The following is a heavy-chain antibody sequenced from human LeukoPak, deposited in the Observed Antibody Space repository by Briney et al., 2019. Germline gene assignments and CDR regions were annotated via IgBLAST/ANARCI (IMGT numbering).Heavy chain of an antibody. CDR1: GGSFSDYY. CDR3: ARVLRYYYGSGSYVDP. D-gene: IGHD3-10*01. J-gene: IGHJ5*02. CDR2: LNHGGTT. V-gene: IGHV4-34*01. Sequence: PSETLSLTCAVDGGSFSDYYWTWIRQLPGKGLEWIGELNHGGTTNYNPSLKSRLTISLDTSKNQFSLRLSSVTAADTAVYYCARVLRYYYGSGSYVDPWGQGTLVTVSS.